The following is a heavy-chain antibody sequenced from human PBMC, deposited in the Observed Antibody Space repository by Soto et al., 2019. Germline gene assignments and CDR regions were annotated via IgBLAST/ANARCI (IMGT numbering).Heavy chain of an antibody. CDR3: ASDDVDTAMPYSMDV. Sequence: EVKKPGSSVKVSCKASGGTFSSYAISWVRQAPGQGLEWMGGAIPICGTANYAQKVQGRITMTADESKSTAYMVLGTLRSEDTAVYYCASDDVDTAMPYSMDVWGQGTTVTVSS. J-gene: IGHJ6*02. V-gene: IGHV1-69*01. CDR2: AIPICGTA. CDR1: GGTFSSYA. D-gene: IGHD5-18*01.